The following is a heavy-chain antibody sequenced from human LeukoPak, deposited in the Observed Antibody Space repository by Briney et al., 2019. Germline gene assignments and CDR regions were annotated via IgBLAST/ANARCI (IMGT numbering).Heavy chain of an antibody. V-gene: IGHV1-18*01. CDR1: GYTFTSYG. D-gene: IGHD2-15*01. CDR2: ISAYNGNT. Sequence: GASVKVSCKASGYTFTSYGISWVRQAPGQGLEWMGRISAYNGNTNYAQKLQGRVTMTTDTSTSTAYMELRSLRSDDTAVYYCAFTGCSGGSCYDWFDPWGQGTLVTVSS. CDR3: AFTGCSGGSCYDWFDP. J-gene: IGHJ5*02.